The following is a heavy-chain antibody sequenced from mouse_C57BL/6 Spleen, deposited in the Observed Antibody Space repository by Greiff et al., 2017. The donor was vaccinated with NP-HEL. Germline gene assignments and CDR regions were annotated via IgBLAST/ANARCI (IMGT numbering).Heavy chain of an antibody. V-gene: IGHV1-64*01. D-gene: IGHD2-5*01. CDR1: GYTFTSYW. CDR3: ARCSYSNYVDYAMDY. Sequence: QVQLQQPGAELVKPGASVKLSCKASGYTFTSYWMHWVKQRPGQGLEWIGMIHPNSGSTNYNEKFKSKATLTVDKSSSTAYMQLSSLTSEDSAVYYCARCSYSNYVDYAMDYWGQGTSVTVSS. CDR2: IHPNSGST. J-gene: IGHJ4*01.